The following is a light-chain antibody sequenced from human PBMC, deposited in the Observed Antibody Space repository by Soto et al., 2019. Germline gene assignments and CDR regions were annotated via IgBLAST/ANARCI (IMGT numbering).Light chain of an antibody. Sequence: EIVLTQSPGTLSLSPGERATLSCRASQSVSSSYLAWYQQKPGQAPRLLIYGASTRDTGNPDRFSGSGSGTDFTLTISRLEPEDFAVYYCQQYGSSPLTFGGGTKVEIK. CDR2: GAS. V-gene: IGKV3-20*01. CDR3: QQYGSSPLT. J-gene: IGKJ4*01. CDR1: QSVSSSY.